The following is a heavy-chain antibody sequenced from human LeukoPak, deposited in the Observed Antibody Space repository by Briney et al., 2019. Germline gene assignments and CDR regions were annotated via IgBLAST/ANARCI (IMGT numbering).Heavy chain of an antibody. CDR3: PRSFQGEYFDS. Sequence: SETLSLTCTVSGGSISDNKYFWGCVRQPPGEGLEWIGNVFYSGSTYYRPSLKSRLSMSVDTSKNQFSLKLTSVTAADTAVYYCPRSFQGEYFDSWGQGALVTVSS. V-gene: IGHV4-39*07. CDR2: VFYSGST. J-gene: IGHJ4*02. CDR1: GGSISDNKYF. D-gene: IGHD3-16*01.